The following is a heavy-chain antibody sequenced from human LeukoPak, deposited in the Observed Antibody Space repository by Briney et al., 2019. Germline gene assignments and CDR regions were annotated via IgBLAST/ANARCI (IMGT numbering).Heavy chain of an antibody. D-gene: IGHD1-26*01. CDR3: AGQWELLSYFQH. CDR1: GGSISSHY. CDR2: IYYSGST. Sequence: SETLSLTCTVSGGSISSHYWSWIRQPPGKGLEWIGYIYYSGSTNYNRSLKSRVTISVDTSKNQFSLKLSSVTAADTAVYYCAGQWELLSYFQHWGQAPSVTVSS. V-gene: IGHV4-59*11. J-gene: IGHJ1*01.